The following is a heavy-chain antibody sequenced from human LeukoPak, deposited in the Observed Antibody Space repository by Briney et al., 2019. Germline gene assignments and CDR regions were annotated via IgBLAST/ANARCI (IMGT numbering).Heavy chain of an antibody. CDR2: IYSGGST. Sequence: PGGSLRLSCAASGFTVSSNYMSWVRQAPGKGLEWVSVIYSGGSTYYADSVKGRFTISRDNSKNTLYLQMNSLRAEDTAVYYCAREVPYYYGDYVWFDPWGQGTLVTVSS. D-gene: IGHD4-17*01. CDR1: GFTVSSNY. CDR3: AREVPYYYGDYVWFDP. V-gene: IGHV3-53*01. J-gene: IGHJ5*02.